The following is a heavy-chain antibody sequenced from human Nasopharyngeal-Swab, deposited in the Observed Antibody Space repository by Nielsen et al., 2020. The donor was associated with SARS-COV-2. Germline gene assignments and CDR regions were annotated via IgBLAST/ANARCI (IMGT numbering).Heavy chain of an antibody. J-gene: IGHJ6*03. CDR1: GFTFSSYG. Sequence: LSLTCAASGFTFSSYGMHWVRQAPGRGLEWVAVISYDGSNKYYADSVKGRFTIPRDNSKNTLYLQMNSLRAEDTAVYYCAKDITGYSSGWFYYYYYMDVWGKGTTVTVSS. CDR3: AKDITGYSSGWFYYYYYMDV. V-gene: IGHV3-30*18. CDR2: ISYDGSNK. D-gene: IGHD6-19*01.